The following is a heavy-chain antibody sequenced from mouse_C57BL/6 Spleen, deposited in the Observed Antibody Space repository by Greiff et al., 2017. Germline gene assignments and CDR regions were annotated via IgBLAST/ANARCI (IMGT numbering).Heavy chain of an antibody. CDR1: GYTFTSYW. D-gene: IGHD1-1*01. V-gene: IGHV1-50*01. CDR3: AKWGHYGSGYFDV. Sequence: QVQLQQPGAELVKPGASVKLSCKASGYTFTSYWMQWVKQRPGQGLEWIGEIDPSDSYTNYNQKFKGKATLTVDTSSSTAYMQLSSLTSEDSAVYYCAKWGHYGSGYFDVWGTGTTVTVSS. CDR2: IDPSDSYT. J-gene: IGHJ1*03.